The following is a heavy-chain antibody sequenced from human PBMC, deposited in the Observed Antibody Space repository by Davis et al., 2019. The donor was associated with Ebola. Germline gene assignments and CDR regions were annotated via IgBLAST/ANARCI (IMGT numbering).Heavy chain of an antibody. J-gene: IGHJ4*02. Sequence: ASVKVSCKASGYTFKTYGITWVRQSPGQGLEWMGWISADNTNTNYAQKFQGRFTMTTDTSTSTAYMELRSLRSDDTATYYCAVRIAVAGPYFDYWGQGTLVTVSS. V-gene: IGHV1-18*01. D-gene: IGHD6-19*01. CDR1: GYTFKTYG. CDR2: ISADNTNT. CDR3: AVRIAVAGPYFDY.